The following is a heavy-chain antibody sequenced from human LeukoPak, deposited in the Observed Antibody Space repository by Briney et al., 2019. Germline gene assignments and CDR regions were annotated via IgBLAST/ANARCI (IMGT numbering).Heavy chain of an antibody. J-gene: IGHJ6*02. V-gene: IGHV4-59*01. CDR2: IYYSGST. Sequence: PSETLSLTCTVSGGSISSYYWSWIRQPPGRGLEWIGFIYYSGSTTYNPSLKSRVTISVDTSKNQFSLKLSSVTAADTAVYYCARAPPTTDSSGYFIPFYYYYGMDVWGQGTTVTVSS. D-gene: IGHD3-22*01. CDR3: ARAPPTTDSSGYFIPFYYYYGMDV. CDR1: GGSISSYY.